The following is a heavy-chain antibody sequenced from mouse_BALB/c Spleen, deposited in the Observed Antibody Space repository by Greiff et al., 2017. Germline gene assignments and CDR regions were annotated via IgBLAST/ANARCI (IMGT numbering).Heavy chain of an antibody. V-gene: IGHV5-6*02. Sequence: EVKLVESGGDLVKPGGSLKLSCAASGFTFSSYGMSWVRQTPDKRLEWVATISSGGSYTYYPDSVKGRFTISRDNAKNTLYLQMSSLKSEDTAMYYCARQDYGYPLFDYWGQGTTLTVSS. CDR1: GFTFSSYG. CDR3: ARQDYGYPLFDY. J-gene: IGHJ2*01. D-gene: IGHD1-2*01. CDR2: ISSGGSYT.